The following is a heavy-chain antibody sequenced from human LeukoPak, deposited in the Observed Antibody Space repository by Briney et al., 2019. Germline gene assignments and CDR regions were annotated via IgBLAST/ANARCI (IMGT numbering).Heavy chain of an antibody. CDR1: GYTFTSYD. V-gene: IGHV1-8*01. CDR2: MNPNSGNT. CDR3: ARASSSWPIYYYYYYMDV. D-gene: IGHD6-13*01. Sequence: ASVKVSCKASGYTFTSYDINWVRQAPGQGLEWMGWMNPNSGNTGYAQRFQGRVTMTRNTSISTAYMELSSLRSEDTAVYYCARASSSWPIYYYYYYMDVWGKGTTVTISS. J-gene: IGHJ6*03.